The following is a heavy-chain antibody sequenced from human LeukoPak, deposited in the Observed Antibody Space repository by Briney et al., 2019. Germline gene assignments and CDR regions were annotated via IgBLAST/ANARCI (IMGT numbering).Heavy chain of an antibody. V-gene: IGHV4-39*01. D-gene: IGHD5-12*01. CDR2: FSYSNST. CDR3: ARAVLLVGTIQGPRGSFDY. J-gene: IGHJ4*02. Sequence: PSETLSLTCSVSGASISSSSYCWGWIRQPPGKGLEWIGSFSYSNSTYYTRALKSRVNISVDTSKHQFSLRVKYVTATDTGVYYCARAVLLVGTIQGPRGSFDYWGQGTLVTVSS. CDR1: GASISSSSYC.